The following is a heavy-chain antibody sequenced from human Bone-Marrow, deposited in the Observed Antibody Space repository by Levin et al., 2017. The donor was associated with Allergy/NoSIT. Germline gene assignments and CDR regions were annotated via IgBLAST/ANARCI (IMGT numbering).Heavy chain of an antibody. V-gene: IGHV4-61*09. D-gene: IGHD3-16*02. CDR2: IYTGGNT. CDR1: GGSVSSGRYY. CDR3: ARAALGDYVWQNFRHRAYYFDT. Sequence: PSETLSLTCTVSGGSVSSGRYYWNWIRQPAGKGLEWIGHIYTGGNTNYNPSLRSRVTIEVDTSQNHFSLKLTSVTAADTAVYFCARAALGDYVWQNFRHRAYYFDTWGQGTLATVSS. J-gene: IGHJ4*02.